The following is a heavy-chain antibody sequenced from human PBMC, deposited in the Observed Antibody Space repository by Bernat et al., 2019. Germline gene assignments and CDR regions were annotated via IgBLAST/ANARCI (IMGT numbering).Heavy chain of an antibody. D-gene: IGHD1-1*01. J-gene: IGHJ4*02. CDR2: ISYDGSNK. CDR1: GFTFSSYA. V-gene: IGHV3-30*01. CDR3: ERDNYHDY. Sequence: QVQLVESGGGVVQPGRSLRLSCAASGFTFSSYAMHWVRQAPGKGLEWVAVISYDGSNKYYADSVKGRFTISRDNSKNTLYLQMNSLRAEDTAVYYCERDNYHDYWGQGTLVTVSS.